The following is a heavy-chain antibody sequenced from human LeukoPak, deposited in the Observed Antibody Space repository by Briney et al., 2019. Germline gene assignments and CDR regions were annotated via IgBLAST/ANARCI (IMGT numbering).Heavy chain of an antibody. Sequence: GGSLRPACAAAGFTFSSYSMNWVRQAPGKGLEWVSSISSISSYICYADEVKGRFTISRDNATSSLYLQMNSLRAEDTAVDYCARGSYYYDSSGRFDPWGQGTLATVSS. D-gene: IGHD3-22*01. CDR3: ARGSYYYDSSGRFDP. CDR1: GFTFSSYS. J-gene: IGHJ5*02. CDR2: ISSISSYI. V-gene: IGHV3-21*01.